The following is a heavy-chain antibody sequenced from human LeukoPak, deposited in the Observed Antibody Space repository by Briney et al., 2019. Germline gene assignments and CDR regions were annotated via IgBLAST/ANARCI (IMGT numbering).Heavy chain of an antibody. CDR1: GFTFSSYS. CDR2: ISSSSSYI. J-gene: IGHJ4*02. V-gene: IGHV3-21*01. D-gene: IGHD5-12*01. Sequence: GGSLRLSCAASGFTFSSYSMNWVRQAPGKGLEWVSSISSSSSYIYYADSVKGRFTISRDNAKNSLYLQMNSLRAEDTAVYYCAREGPYDDYFDYWGQGTLVTVSS. CDR3: AREGPYDDYFDY.